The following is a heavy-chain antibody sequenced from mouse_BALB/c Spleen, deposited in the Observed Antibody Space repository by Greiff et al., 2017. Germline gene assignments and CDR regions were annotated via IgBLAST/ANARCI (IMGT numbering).Heavy chain of an antibody. CDR2: INPSTGYT. CDR3: ANRLFDY. CDR1: GYTFTSYW. V-gene: IGHV1-7*01. Sequence: VQLQQSGAELAKPGASVKMSCKASGYTFTSYWMHWVKQRPGQGLEWIGYINPSTGYTEYNQKFKDKATLTADKSSSTAYMQLSSLTSEDSAVYYSANRLFDYWGQGTTLTVSS. D-gene: IGHD2-14*01. J-gene: IGHJ2*01.